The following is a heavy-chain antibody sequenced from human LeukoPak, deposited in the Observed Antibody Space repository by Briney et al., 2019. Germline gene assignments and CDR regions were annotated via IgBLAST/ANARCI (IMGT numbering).Heavy chain of an antibody. V-gene: IGHV3-21*01. CDR3: ARPYDTRGYFPDY. CDR2: ISRGSDHI. CDR1: GFTFSSYA. Sequence: GGSLRLSCAASGFTFSSYAMNWVRQAPGKGLEWVSSISRGSDHIFYADSMKGRFTISRDNAKNSLFLQMNSLGAEDTAVYYCARPYDTRGYFPDYWGQGTLVTVSS. J-gene: IGHJ4*02. D-gene: IGHD3-22*01.